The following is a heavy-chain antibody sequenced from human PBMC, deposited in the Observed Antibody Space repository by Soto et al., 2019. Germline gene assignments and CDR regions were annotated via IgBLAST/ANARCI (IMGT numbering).Heavy chain of an antibody. J-gene: IGHJ6*02. CDR1: GYSFTDYH. D-gene: IGHD2-8*01. CDR2: INPKSGGT. Sequence: ASVKVSCKASGYSFTDYHIHWVRQAPGQGLEWLGRINPKSGGTSTAQKFQGWVTMTRDRSISTVYMELTRLRSDDTAVYFCARGHSTDCSNGVCSFFYNHEMNVWGQGTTVTVSS. CDR3: ARGHSTDCSNGVCSFFYNHEMNV. V-gene: IGHV1-2*04.